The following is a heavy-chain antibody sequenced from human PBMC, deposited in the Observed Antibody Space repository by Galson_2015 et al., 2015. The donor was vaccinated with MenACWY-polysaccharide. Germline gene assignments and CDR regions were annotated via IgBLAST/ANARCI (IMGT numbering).Heavy chain of an antibody. J-gene: IGHJ4*02. CDR1: GGSISSSNW. V-gene: IGHV4-4*02. Sequence: TLSLTCAVSGGSISSSNWWSWVRQPPGKGLEWIGEIYHSGSTNYNPSLKSRVTISVDKSKNQFSLRLGSVTAADTAVYYCARHGYYYESSGYFGYWGQGTQVTVSS. CDR2: IYHSGST. CDR3: ARHGYYYESSGYFGY. D-gene: IGHD3-22*01.